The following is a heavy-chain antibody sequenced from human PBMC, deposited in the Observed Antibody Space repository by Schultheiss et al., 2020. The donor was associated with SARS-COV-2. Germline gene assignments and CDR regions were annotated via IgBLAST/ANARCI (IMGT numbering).Heavy chain of an antibody. V-gene: IGHV4-61*02. J-gene: IGHJ6*03. CDR2: IYTSGST. Sequence: LRLSCAVSGGSISSGGYSWSWIRQPAGKGLEWIGRIYTSGSTNYNPSLKSRVTMSVDTSKNQFSLKLSSVTAADTAVYYCARDPSLGYYMDVWGKGTTVTVSS. CDR1: GGSISSGGYS. CDR3: ARDPSLGYYMDV. D-gene: IGHD3-16*01.